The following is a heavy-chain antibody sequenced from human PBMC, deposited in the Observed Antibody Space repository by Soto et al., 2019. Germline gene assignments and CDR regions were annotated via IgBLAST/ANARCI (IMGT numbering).Heavy chain of an antibody. J-gene: IGHJ4*02. CDR1: GFTFSSYA. CDR3: ARSLGYSYGAPDY. CDR2: ISYDGSNK. Sequence: GGSLRLSCAASGFTFSSYAMHWVRQAPGKGLEWVAVISYDGSNKYYADSVKGRFTISRDNSKNTLYLQMNSLRAEDTAVYYCARSLGYSYGAPDYWGQGTLVTVSS. D-gene: IGHD5-18*01. V-gene: IGHV3-30-3*01.